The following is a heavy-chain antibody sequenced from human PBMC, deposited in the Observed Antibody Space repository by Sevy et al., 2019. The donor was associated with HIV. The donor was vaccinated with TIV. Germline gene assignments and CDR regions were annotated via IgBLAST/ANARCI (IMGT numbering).Heavy chain of an antibody. Sequence: GGSLRLSCATSGFAFGDYAMHWVREAPGKGLEWVAGVSWNSGAIDYAASVKGRVTISRDHAKSSLYLQMNSLRAEDTALYYCAKDINRGCDSINCYTYYYYYYGLDAWGQGTTVTVSS. CDR2: VSWNSGAI. J-gene: IGHJ6*02. D-gene: IGHD2-2*02. CDR1: GFAFGDYA. CDR3: AKDINRGCDSINCYTYYYYYYGLDA. V-gene: IGHV3-9*01.